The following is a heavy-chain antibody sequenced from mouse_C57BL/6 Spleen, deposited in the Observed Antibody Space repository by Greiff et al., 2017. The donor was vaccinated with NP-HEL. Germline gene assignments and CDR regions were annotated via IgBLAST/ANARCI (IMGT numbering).Heavy chain of an antibody. D-gene: IGHD2-1*01. J-gene: IGHJ3*01. V-gene: IGHV1-15*01. Sequence: QVQLQQSGAELVRPGASVTLSCKASGYTFTDYEMHWVKQTPVHGLEWIGAIDPETGGTAYNQKFKGKAILTADKSSSTAYMELSSLTSEDSAVYYCTRGGYGTFAWFAYWGQGTLVTVSA. CDR1: GYTFTDYE. CDR2: IDPETGGT. CDR3: TRGGYGTFAWFAY.